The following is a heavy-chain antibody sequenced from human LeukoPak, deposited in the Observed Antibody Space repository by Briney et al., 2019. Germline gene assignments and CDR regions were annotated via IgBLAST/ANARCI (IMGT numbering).Heavy chain of an antibody. CDR2: IYYSGST. CDR1: GGSISSRSYY. CDR3: ASGKYSGSSKGAFDI. J-gene: IGHJ3*02. Sequence: SETLSLTCTVSGGSISSRSYYWGWIRQPPGKGLEWIGSIYYSGSTYYNPSLKSRVTISVDTSKNQFSLKLRSVTAADTAVYYCASGKYSGSSKGAFDIWGQGTMVTVSS. V-gene: IGHV4-39*01. D-gene: IGHD1-26*01.